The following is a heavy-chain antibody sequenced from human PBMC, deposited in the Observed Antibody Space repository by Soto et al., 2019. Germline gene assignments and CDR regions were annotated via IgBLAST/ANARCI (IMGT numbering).Heavy chain of an antibody. CDR1: GFTFSSYA. J-gene: IGHJ4*02. V-gene: IGHV3-23*01. Sequence: GGSLRLSCAASGFTFSSYAMSWVRQAPGKGLEWVSAISGSGGSTYYADSVKGRFTISRDNSKNTPNLQMNSLRAEDTAVYSCSKASYYGSATYYNWYPFDYWGQGTLVTVSS. CDR3: SKASYYGSATYYNWYPFDY. CDR2: ISGSGGST. D-gene: IGHD3-10*01.